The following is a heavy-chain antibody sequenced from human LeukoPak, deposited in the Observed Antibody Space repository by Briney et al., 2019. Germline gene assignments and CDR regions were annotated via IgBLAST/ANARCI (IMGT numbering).Heavy chain of an antibody. CDR2: IYPGDSDT. V-gene: IGHV5-51*01. J-gene: IGHJ1*01. CDR3: ARPDDNADYILPY. D-gene: IGHD4-17*01. Sequence: GESLKISCKGSGYTFSNYWIGWVRQMPGKGLEYLGIIYPGDSDTKYSPAFEGYITISVDKSITTAYLQWSSLKASDTAMYYCARPDDNADYILPYWGQGTLVTVSS. CDR1: GYTFSNYW.